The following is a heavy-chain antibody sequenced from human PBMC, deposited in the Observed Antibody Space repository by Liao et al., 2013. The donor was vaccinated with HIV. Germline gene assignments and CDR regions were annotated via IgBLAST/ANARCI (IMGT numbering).Heavy chain of an antibody. CDR3: VGDNPLPPYDGGDWFDP. CDR1: GDSISSYY. CDR2: IYTSGST. V-gene: IGHV4-4*07. J-gene: IGHJ5*02. Sequence: QVQLQESGPGLVKPSETLSLTCTVSGDSISSYYWSWIRQPAGKGLEWIGRIYTSGSTNYNPSLKSRVTMSVDTSKNQFSLKLTSVTAADTAVYYCVGDNPLPPYDGGDWFDPWGQGTLVTVSS. D-gene: IGHD2-21*01.